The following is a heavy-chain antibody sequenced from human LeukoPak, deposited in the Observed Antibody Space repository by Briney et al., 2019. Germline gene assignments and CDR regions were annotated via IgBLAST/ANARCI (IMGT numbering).Heavy chain of an antibody. CDR1: GYSFTTYW. D-gene: IGHD6-19*01. J-gene: IGHJ4*02. CDR2: IYPGDSDT. V-gene: IGHV5-51*01. CDR3: ARHTYNNGWWGGDY. Sequence: GESLKISXKGSGYSFTTYWIGWVRQMPGKGLEWMGIIYPGDSDTIYSPSFQGHVTISADKSISTAYLQWSSLKASDTAMYYCARHTYNNGWWGGDYWGQGTLVTVSS.